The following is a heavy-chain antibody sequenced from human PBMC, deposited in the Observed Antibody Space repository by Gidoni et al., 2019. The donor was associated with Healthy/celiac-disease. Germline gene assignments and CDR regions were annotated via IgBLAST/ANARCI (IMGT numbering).Heavy chain of an antibody. D-gene: IGHD6-13*01. CDR3: ARGGVLGIAADPDLDY. CDR2: INPNSGGT. V-gene: IGHV1-2*02. J-gene: IGHJ4*02. CDR1: GYTFTGYY. Sequence: QVQLVQSGAEVKKPGASVKVSCKASGYTFTGYYMHWVRQAPGQGLEWMGWINPNSGGTNYAQKFQCRVTMTRDTSISTAYMELSRLRSDDTAVYYCARGGVLGIAADPDLDYWGQGTLVTVSS.